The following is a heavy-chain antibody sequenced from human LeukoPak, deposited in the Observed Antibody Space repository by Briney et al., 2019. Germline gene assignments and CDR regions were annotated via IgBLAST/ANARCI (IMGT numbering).Heavy chain of an antibody. J-gene: IGHJ4*02. CDR2: IKPDGSGK. CDR3: SSQPAVLDLDC. CDR1: GFAFSSYW. Sequence: GGSLRLSCAASGFAFSSYWMTWVRQAPGKGLEWVANIKPDGSGKTYVDSVKGRFTTSRDNAKNSLYLQMRGLRVEDTAVYYCSSQPAVLDLDCWGQGTLVTLSS. D-gene: IGHD6-19*01. V-gene: IGHV3-7*01.